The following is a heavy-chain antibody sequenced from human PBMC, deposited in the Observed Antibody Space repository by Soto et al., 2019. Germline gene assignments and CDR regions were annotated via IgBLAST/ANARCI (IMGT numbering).Heavy chain of an antibody. D-gene: IGHD3-10*01. CDR2: IYYSGST. CDR3: ATGEESRN. V-gene: IGHV4-39*01. J-gene: IGHJ4*02. CDR1: GGSISSSSYY. Sequence: QLQLQESGPGLVKPSETLSLTCTVSGGSISSSSYYWGWIRQPPGKGLEWIGSIYYSGSTYYNPSXXSXVXXPVDTSKNQCSLKLSSVTAADTAVYYCATGEESRNWGQGTLVTVSS.